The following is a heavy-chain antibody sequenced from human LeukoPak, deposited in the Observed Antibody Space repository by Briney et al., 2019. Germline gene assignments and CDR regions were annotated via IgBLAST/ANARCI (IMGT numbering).Heavy chain of an antibody. CDR1: GYSISSAYY. CDR2: IYHSGRT. D-gene: IGHD3-22*01. CDR3: ARDRDYFDSSGYYSYYFDY. Sequence: SETLSLTCTVSGYSISSAYYWGWIRQPPGKGLEWIGSIYHSGRTYYNPSLKGRVTISVDTSKNQFSLKLSSVTAADTAVYYCARDRDYFDSSGYYSYYFDYWGQGTLDTVSS. V-gene: IGHV4-38-2*02. J-gene: IGHJ4*02.